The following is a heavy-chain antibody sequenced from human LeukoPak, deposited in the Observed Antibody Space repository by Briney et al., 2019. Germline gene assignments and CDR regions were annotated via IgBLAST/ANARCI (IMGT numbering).Heavy chain of an antibody. V-gene: IGHV4-30-4*08. D-gene: IGHD3-16*01. CDR2: IYYSGST. J-gene: IGHJ6*03. Sequence: SETLSLTCTVSGGSISSGDYYWSWIRQPPGKGLEWIGYIYYSGSTYYNPSLKGRVTISVDTSKNQFSLKLSSVTAADTAVYYCARAWGFSRMDVWGKGTTVTVSS. CDR1: GGSISSGDYY. CDR3: ARAWGFSRMDV.